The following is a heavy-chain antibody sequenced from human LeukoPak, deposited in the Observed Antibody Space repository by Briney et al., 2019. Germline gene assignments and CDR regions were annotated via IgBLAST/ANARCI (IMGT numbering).Heavy chain of an antibody. Sequence: KASETLSLTCTVSGGSISSYYWSWIRQPPGKGLEWIGYIYYSGSTNYNPSLKSRVTISVDTFKNQFSLKLSSVTAADTAVYYCASTPDYYGSGSTINWFDPWGQGTLVTVSS. V-gene: IGHV4-59*08. CDR3: ASTPDYYGSGSTINWFDP. CDR1: GGSISSYY. D-gene: IGHD3-10*01. CDR2: IYYSGST. J-gene: IGHJ5*02.